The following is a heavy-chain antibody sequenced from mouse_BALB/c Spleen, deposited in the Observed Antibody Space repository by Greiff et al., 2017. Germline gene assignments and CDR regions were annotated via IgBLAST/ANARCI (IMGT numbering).Heavy chain of an antibody. CDR3: ARGGTPNYYAMDY. V-gene: IGHV5-17*02. CDR1: GFTFSSFG. J-gene: IGHJ4*01. D-gene: IGHD3-3*01. Sequence: DVKLQESGGGLVQPGGSRKLSCAASGFTFSSFGMHWVRQAPEKGLEWVAYISSGSSTIYYADTVKGRFTISRDNPKNTLFLQMTSLRSEDTAMYYCARGGTPNYYAMDYWGQGTSVTVSS. CDR2: ISSGSSTI.